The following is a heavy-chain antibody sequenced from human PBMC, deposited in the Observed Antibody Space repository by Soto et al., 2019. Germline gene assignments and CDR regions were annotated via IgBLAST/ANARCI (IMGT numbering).Heavy chain of an antibody. Sequence: GGSLSLSCTASGFTFGDYAMSWFRQAPGKGLEWVGFIRSKAYGGTTEYAASVKGRFTISRDDSKSIAYLQMNSLKTEDTAVYYCTSAVAGTWAFDYWGQGTLVTSPQ. V-gene: IGHV3-49*03. J-gene: IGHJ4*02. CDR2: IRSKAYGGTT. CDR1: GFTFGDYA. D-gene: IGHD6-19*01. CDR3: TSAVAGTWAFDY.